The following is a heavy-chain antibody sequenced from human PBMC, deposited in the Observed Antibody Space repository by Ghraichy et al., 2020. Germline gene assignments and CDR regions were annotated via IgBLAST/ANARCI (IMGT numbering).Heavy chain of an antibody. Sequence: GGSLNISCAASGFTFNRYAMNWVRQAPGKGLEWVAYMSSSSTNIHYADSVKGRFTISRDNAKNSLYLQMDNLRDEDSAIYYCASDPSFGSSWVHFFDYWGQGTLVTVSS. D-gene: IGHD3-16*01. CDR1: GFTFNRYA. J-gene: IGHJ4*02. CDR2: MSSSSTNI. V-gene: IGHV3-48*02. CDR3: ASDPSFGSSWVHFFDY.